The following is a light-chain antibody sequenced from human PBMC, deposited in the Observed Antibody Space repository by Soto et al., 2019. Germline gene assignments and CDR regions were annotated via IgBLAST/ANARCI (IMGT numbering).Light chain of an antibody. J-gene: IGLJ6*01. CDR1: SDIGNYNL. CDR3: ASYAGSRTYV. CDR2: EVT. V-gene: IGLV2-23*02. Sequence: QSALTQPASVSGSPGQSVTISCSGSDIGNYNLVSWYQHLPGRAPKLLIFEVTMRPSGISDRFSGSKSASTASLTISGLQAEDEGDYYCASYAGSRTYVVGRGTKV.